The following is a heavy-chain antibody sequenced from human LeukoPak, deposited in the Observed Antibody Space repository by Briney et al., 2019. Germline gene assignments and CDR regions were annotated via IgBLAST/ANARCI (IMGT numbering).Heavy chain of an antibody. Sequence: GGSLRLSCAASGFTFSSYAMHWVRQAPGKGLEWVAVISYDGSNKYYADSVKGRFTISRDNSKNTLYLQMNSLRDEDTAVYYCARVRGATLSHHYFDYWGQGALVTVSS. CDR2: ISYDGSNK. D-gene: IGHD1-26*01. V-gene: IGHV3-30-3*01. J-gene: IGHJ4*02. CDR3: ARVRGATLSHHYFDY. CDR1: GFTFSSYA.